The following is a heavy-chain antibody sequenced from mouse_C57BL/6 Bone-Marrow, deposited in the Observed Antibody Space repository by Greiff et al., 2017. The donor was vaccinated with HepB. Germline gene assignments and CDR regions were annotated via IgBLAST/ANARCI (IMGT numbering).Heavy chain of an antibody. D-gene: IGHD1-1*01. CDR1: GFTFSDYG. J-gene: IGHJ4*01. V-gene: IGHV5-15*01. CDR2: ISNLAYSI. CDR3: ARVPYYGSSSSAMDY. Sequence: EVKLMESGGGLVQPGGSLKLSCAASGFTFSDYGMAWVRQAPRKGPEWVAFISNLAYSIYYADTVTGRFTISRENAKNTLYLEMSSLRSEDTAMYYCARVPYYGSSSSAMDYLGQGTSVTVSS.